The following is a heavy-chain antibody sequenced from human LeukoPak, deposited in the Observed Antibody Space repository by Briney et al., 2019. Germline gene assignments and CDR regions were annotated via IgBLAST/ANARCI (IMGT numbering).Heavy chain of an antibody. D-gene: IGHD1-14*01. CDR2: IYHSGST. Sequence: SETLSLTCTVSGYSISSGYYWGWIRQPPGKGLEWIGSIYHSGSTNYNPSLKSRVTISVDTSKNQFSLKLSFVTAADTAVYYCARGLAGLYYMDVWGKGTTVTVSS. V-gene: IGHV4-38-2*02. CDR1: GYSISSGYY. CDR3: ARGLAGLYYMDV. J-gene: IGHJ6*03.